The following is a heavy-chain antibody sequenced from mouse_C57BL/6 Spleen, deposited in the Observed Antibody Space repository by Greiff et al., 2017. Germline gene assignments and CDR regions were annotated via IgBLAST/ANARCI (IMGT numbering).Heavy chain of an antibody. Sequence: EVQLQQSGPELVKPGDSVKISCKASGYSFTGYFMNWVMQSHGKSLEWIGRLNPYNGDTFYNQKFKGKATLTVDKSSSTAHMELRSLTSEDSAVYYCAGTYSNYGGFAYWGQGTLVTVSA. V-gene: IGHV1-20*01. J-gene: IGHJ3*01. CDR1: GYSFTGYF. D-gene: IGHD2-5*01. CDR3: AGTYSNYGGFAY. CDR2: LNPYNGDT.